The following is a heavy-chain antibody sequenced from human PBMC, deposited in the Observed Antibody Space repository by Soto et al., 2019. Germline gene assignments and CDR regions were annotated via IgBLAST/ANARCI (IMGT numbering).Heavy chain of an antibody. V-gene: IGHV4-59*08. CDR3: GRRGGSGGPPSNCFDP. D-gene: IGHD6-19*01. CDR2: IYYSGST. Sequence: PSETLSLTCTVSGGSISSYYWSWIRQPPGKGLEWIGYIYYSGSTNYNPSLKSRVTISVDTSKNQFSLKLSSVTAADTAVYYCGRRGGSGGPPSNCFDPWGQGPLVTVS. J-gene: IGHJ5*02. CDR1: GGSISSYY.